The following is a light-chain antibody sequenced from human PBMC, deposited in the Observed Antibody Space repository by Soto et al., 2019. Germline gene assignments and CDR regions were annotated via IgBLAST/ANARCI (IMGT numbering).Light chain of an antibody. Sequence: IALTQSPVTLALSPGERAVLSCRASQSVSTSLAWYQHKPGQAPRLFIYDASKRAPGIPARFSDSGSGTYSTLTISSLEPEDVAVYYCQVRDVWPSFGQGTKVEI. J-gene: IGKJ1*01. CDR3: QVRDVWPS. V-gene: IGKV3-11*01. CDR1: QSVSTS. CDR2: DAS.